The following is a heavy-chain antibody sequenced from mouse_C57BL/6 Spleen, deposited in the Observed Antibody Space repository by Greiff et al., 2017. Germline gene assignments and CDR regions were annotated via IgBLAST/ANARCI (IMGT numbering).Heavy chain of an antibody. D-gene: IGHD1-1*01. CDR1: GFTFSSYG. CDR3: GRHGVLRSYGYLDV. CDR2: ISSAGSYT. V-gene: IGHV5-6*01. Sequence: EVKLVESGGDLVKPGGSLKLSCAASGFTFSSYGMSWVRQTPDKRLEWVATISSAGSYTYYPDSVKGRFTFSRDKSKNTLYLQLSSLKSEDTAMYYWGRHGVLRSYGYLDVWGTGTTVTVSS. J-gene: IGHJ1*03.